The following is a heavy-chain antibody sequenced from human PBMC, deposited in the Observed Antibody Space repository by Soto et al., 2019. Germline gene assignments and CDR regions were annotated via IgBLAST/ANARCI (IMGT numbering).Heavy chain of an antibody. CDR1: GYTFTRYG. J-gene: IGHJ6*02. CDR2: ISGYNGDT. Sequence: GQLVQSEADLKKPGASVKVSCKASGYTFTRYGISWGRQAPGQGLEWMGWISGYNGDTTYAQKFQGRVSMTIDTSTGTAYMELMILTSDDTAAYYCAKNWQPHYYYSGLDFWGQWTKVTVSS. CDR3: AKNWQPHYYYSGLDF. V-gene: IGHV1-18*01.